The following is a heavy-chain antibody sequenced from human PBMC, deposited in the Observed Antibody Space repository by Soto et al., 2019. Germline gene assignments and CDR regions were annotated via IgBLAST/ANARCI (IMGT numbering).Heavy chain of an antibody. D-gene: IGHD2-8*01. V-gene: IGHV1-2*04. J-gene: IGHJ4*02. CDR1: GYTFTGYY. CDR3: AREGLMVYAFDY. Sequence: GASVKVSCKASGYTFTGYYMHWVRQAPGQGLEWMGWINPNSGGTNYAQKFQGWVTMTTDTSTSTAYMELRSLRSDDTAVYFCAREGLMVYAFDYWGQGTLVTVSS. CDR2: INPNSGGT.